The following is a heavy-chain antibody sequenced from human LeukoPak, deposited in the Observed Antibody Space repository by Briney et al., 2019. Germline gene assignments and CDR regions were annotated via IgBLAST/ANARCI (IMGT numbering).Heavy chain of an antibody. CDR3: ASSGGSLFDP. CDR2: ISSSSSYI. V-gene: IGHV3-21*01. D-gene: IGHD1-26*01. CDR1: GFTFSTYS. Sequence: PGGSLRLSCAASGFTFSTYSMNWVRQAPGKGLEWVSSISSSSSYIYYADSVKGRFTISRDNAKNSLYLQMNSLRAEDTAVYYCASSGGSLFDPWGQGTLVTVSS. J-gene: IGHJ5*02.